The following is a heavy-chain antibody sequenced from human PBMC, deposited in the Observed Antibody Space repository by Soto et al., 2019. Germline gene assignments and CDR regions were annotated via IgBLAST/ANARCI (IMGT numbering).Heavy chain of an antibody. D-gene: IGHD3-9*01. CDR3: ARVSYYDILTGYYTYLGFDP. CDR1: GGSFSGYY. V-gene: IGHV4-34*01. J-gene: IGHJ5*02. Sequence: QVQLQQWGAGLLKPSETLSLTCAVYGGSFSGYYWSWIRQPPGKGLEWIGEINHSGSTNYTQSLKGRVTISVDTSKNPFYLKLSSVTAADTAVYYCARVSYYDILTGYYTYLGFDPWGQGTLVTVSS. CDR2: INHSGST.